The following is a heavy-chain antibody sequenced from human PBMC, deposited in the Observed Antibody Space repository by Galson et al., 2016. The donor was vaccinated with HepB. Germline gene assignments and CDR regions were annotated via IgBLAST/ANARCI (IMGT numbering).Heavy chain of an antibody. D-gene: IGHD3-10*01. V-gene: IGHV3-11*01. CDR1: GFTFSDYY. CDR2: ISSSGSTI. Sequence: SLRLSCAASGFTFSDYYMSWIRQAPGKGLEWVSYISSSGSTIYYADSVKGRFTISRDDAKSSLYLQMNSLRAEDSAVYYCASLPWFGELLHRSYYYLGTSGAKGPRSPSP. CDR3: ASLPWFGELLHRSYYYLGTS. J-gene: IGHJ6*02.